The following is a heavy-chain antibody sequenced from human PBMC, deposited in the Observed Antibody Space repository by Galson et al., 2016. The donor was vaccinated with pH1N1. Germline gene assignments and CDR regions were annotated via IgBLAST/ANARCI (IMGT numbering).Heavy chain of an antibody. CDR2: MSFDGSK. D-gene: IGHD5-24*01. CDR1: GFTLGSSV. CDR3: AREGYTSGRAPAFDV. J-gene: IGHJ3*01. V-gene: IGHV3-30*03. Sequence: SPRLSCAASGFTLGSSVMHWVRQAPGKGLEWVAGMSFDGSKYYIGSVKGRFTISRDDSMNTLYLQMNSLTSEDTALYFAAREGYTSGRAPAFDVWGQGTVVTVSS.